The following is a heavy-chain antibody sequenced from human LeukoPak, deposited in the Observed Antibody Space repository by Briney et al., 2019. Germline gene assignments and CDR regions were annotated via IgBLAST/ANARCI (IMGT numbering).Heavy chain of an antibody. V-gene: IGHV3-21*01. CDR3: ARAPISGWYLDY. J-gene: IGHJ4*02. CDR1: GFTFSSYS. Sequence: GGSLRLSCAASGFTFSSYSMNWVRQAPGKGLEWVSSISSSSSYIYYADSVKGRFTISRDNAKNSLYLQMNSLRAVDTAVYYCARAPISGWYLDYWGQGTLVTVSS. CDR2: ISSSSSYI. D-gene: IGHD6-19*01.